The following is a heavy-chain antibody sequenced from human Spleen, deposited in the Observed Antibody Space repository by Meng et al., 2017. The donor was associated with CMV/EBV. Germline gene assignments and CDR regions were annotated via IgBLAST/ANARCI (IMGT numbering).Heavy chain of an antibody. V-gene: IGHV1-2*02. CDR1: GYTFTGYY. Sequence: ASVTVSCKASGYTFTGYYMHWVRQAPGQGLEWMGWINPNSGGTNYAQKFQGRVTMTRDTSISTAYMELSRLRSDDTAVYYCARERVWSVYYYGMDVWGQGTTVTVSS. CDR2: INPNSGGT. J-gene: IGHJ6*02. CDR3: ARERVWSVYYYGMDV. D-gene: IGHD3-3*01.